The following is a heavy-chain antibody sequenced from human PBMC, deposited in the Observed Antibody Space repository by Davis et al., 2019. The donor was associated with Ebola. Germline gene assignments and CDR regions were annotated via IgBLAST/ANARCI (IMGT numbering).Heavy chain of an antibody. CDR3: ARTSIVGTTTTAADI. J-gene: IGHJ3*02. Sequence: GESLKTLCSATRFTFSSYAIHWVRHAPGKELGWAAGISYDGSNKYYADSVKGRFTISRDNSNNTLYLQVNSLRSDDTAVYFCARTSIVGTTTTAADIWGQGTKVTVSS. CDR1: RFTFSSYA. CDR2: ISYDGSNK. V-gene: IGHV3-30*04. D-gene: IGHD1-26*01.